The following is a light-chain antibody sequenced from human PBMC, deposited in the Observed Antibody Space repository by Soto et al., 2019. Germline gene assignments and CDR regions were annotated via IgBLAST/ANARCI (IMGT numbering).Light chain of an antibody. CDR1: SSDVGGYNY. Sequence: QSVLTQPRSVSGSPGQSVTISCTGTSSDVGGYNYVSWYQQYSGKAPKVMIYDVSKRPSGVPDRFSGSKSGNTASLTISGLQAEDEADYYCCLYAASNTFVFGTGTKVTVL. J-gene: IGLJ1*01. CDR3: CLYAASNTFV. V-gene: IGLV2-11*01. CDR2: DVS.